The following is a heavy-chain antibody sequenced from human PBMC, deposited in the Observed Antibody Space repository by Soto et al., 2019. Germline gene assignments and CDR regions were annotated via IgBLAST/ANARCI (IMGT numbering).Heavy chain of an antibody. CDR3: ARRRGYDWDWYFDL. V-gene: IGHV4-30-4*01. CDR1: GGSIRSGDYY. D-gene: IGHD5-12*01. Sequence: QVQLQESGPGLVKPSQSLSLTCTVSGGSIRSGDYYWSWIRQPPGNGLEWIGYIYYSGSTYYNRSLKSRVTISVDTSKNQFSLKLSSVTAADTAVYYCARRRGYDWDWYFDLWGRGTLVTVAA. J-gene: IGHJ2*01. CDR2: IYYSGST.